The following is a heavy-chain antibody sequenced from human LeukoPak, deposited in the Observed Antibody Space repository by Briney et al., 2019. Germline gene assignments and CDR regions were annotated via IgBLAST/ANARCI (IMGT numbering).Heavy chain of an antibody. V-gene: IGHV4-59*01. CDR1: GGSINSGY. J-gene: IGHJ4*02. CDR2: LYPSGSA. CDR3: AGGHYPLEY. Sequence: SETLSLTCSVSGGSINSGYWSWIRQPPGKGLEWIGLLYPSGSANYNPSLKSRVTISVDTSRTQFSLKLSSMTAADTAVYYCAGGHYPLEYWGQGTLVTVSS. D-gene: IGHD1-26*01.